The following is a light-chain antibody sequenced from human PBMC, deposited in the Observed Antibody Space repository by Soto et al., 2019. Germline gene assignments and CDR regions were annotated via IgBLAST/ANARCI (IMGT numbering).Light chain of an antibody. CDR3: QQYGSSPKT. CDR2: GAS. V-gene: IGKV3-20*01. CDR1: QSVSSSY. Sequence: EIVLTQSPGTLSLSPGERATLSCRASQSVSSSYLAWYQQKPGQAPRLLIYGASSRATGIPDRFSGSGSGTDFTLTISSLEPEDSAVYYCQQYGSSPKTFGQGTKVEIK. J-gene: IGKJ1*01.